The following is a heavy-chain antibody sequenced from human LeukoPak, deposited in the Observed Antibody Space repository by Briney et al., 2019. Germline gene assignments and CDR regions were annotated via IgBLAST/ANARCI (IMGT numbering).Heavy chain of an antibody. CDR1: GGSISSSNW. V-gene: IGHV4-4*02. J-gene: IGHJ4*02. Sequence: SGTLSLTCAVSGGSISSSNWWSWVRQPPGKGLEWIGEIYHSGSTNYNPSLKSRVTISVDKSKNQFSLKLSSVTAADTAVYYCARERYRSSLGIDYWGQGTLVTVSS. CDR3: ARERYRSSLGIDY. CDR2: IYHSGST. D-gene: IGHD3-16*01.